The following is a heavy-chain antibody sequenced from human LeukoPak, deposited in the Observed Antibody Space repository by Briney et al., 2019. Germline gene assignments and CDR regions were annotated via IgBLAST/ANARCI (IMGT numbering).Heavy chain of an antibody. CDR1: GFTFSSYI. D-gene: IGHD6-19*01. Sequence: PGGSLRLSCSASGFTFSSYIMHWVRQAPGKGLEYVSAISSSGGSTYYADSVKGRFTISRDNSKNTLYLQMSSLRAEDTAVYYCVKDLGGWFSDYWGQGTLVTVSS. CDR3: VKDLGGWFSDY. CDR2: ISSSGGST. V-gene: IGHV3-64D*06. J-gene: IGHJ4*02.